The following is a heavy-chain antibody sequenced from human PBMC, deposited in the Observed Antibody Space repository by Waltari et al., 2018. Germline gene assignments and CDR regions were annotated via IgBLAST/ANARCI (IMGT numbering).Heavy chain of an antibody. CDR1: GFTLSDYG. CDR3: AKMGGLYISGWPDSTSYMDV. Sequence: DVQIWESGGDLVQPGGSLRLSCVVSGFTLSDYGMTLVRQVRGKGLEWVSVLYSSGRTNYRDSVKGRFTISRDESKNTLFLEMNNLRPDDTAKYYCAKMGGLYISGWPDSTSYMDVWGKGTTVTVSS. CDR2: LYSSGRT. J-gene: IGHJ6*04. V-gene: IGHV3-23*03. D-gene: IGHD3-22*01.